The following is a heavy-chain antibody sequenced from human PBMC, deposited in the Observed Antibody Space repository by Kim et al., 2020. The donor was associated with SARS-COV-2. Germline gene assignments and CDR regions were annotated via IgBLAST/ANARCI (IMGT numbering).Heavy chain of an antibody. V-gene: IGHV1-46*01. J-gene: IGHJ3*02. CDR2: INPSGGST. CDR3: ARESALDSGYDDAFDI. D-gene: IGHD5-12*01. CDR1: GYTFTSYY. Sequence: ASVKVSCKASGYTFTSYYMHWVRQAPGQGLEWMGIINPSGGSTSYAQKFQGRVTMTRDTSTSTVYMELSSLRSEDTAVYYCARESALDSGYDDAFDIWGQGTMVTVSS.